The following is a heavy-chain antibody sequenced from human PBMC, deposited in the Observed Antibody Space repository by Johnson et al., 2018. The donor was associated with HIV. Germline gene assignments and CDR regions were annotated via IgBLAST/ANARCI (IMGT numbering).Heavy chain of an antibody. J-gene: IGHJ3*02. CDR1: GFTFDDYG. CDR3: AKDMSSSWYRGAFDI. V-gene: IGHV3-20*04. D-gene: IGHD6-13*01. CDR2: INWSGIST. Sequence: VQLVESGGGVVRPGGSLRLSCAASGFTFDDYGMSWVRQVPGKGLEWVSGINWSGISTGYADSVKGRFTISRDNAKNSLYLQLNSLRAEDTALYSSAKDMSSSWYRGAFDIWGQGTMVTVSS.